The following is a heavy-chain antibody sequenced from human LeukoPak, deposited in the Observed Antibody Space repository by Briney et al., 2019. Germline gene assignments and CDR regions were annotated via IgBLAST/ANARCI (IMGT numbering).Heavy chain of an antibody. Sequence: SVKVSCKASGGTFSSYAISWVRQAPGQGLEWMGGIIPIFGTANYAQKFQGRVTITADESTSTAYMELSSLRSEDTAVYYCARDQWELLQDYYYGMDVWGQGTTVTVSS. CDR2: IIPIFGTA. V-gene: IGHV1-69*13. CDR3: ARDQWELLQDYYYGMDV. CDR1: GGTFSSYA. D-gene: IGHD1-26*01. J-gene: IGHJ6*02.